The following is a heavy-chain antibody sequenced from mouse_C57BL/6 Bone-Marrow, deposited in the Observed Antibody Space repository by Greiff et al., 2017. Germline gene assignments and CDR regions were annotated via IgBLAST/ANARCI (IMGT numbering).Heavy chain of an antibody. CDR2: IDPENGDT. J-gene: IGHJ4*01. CDR3: TTRLLPYYHAMDY. Sequence: VQLQQSGAELVRPGASVKLSCTASGFNIKDDYMHWVKQRPEQGLEWIGWIDPENGDTEYASKFQGKATITADTSSNTAYLQLSSLTSEDTAVYYCTTRLLPYYHAMDYWGQGTSVTVSS. CDR1: GFNIKDDY. V-gene: IGHV14-4*01. D-gene: IGHD2-3*01.